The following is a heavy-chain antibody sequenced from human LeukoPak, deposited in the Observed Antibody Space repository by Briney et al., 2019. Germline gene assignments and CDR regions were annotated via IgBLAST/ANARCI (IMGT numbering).Heavy chain of an antibody. CDR1: GFTFSSYA. J-gene: IGHJ6*03. Sequence: GGSLRLSCAASGFTFSSYAMTWVRQAPGKGLEWVSSISGSGGSTYYADSVKGRFTISRDNSKNTLYLQMNSLRAEDTAVYYCARDFGPRPYYYMDVWGKGTTVTVSS. V-gene: IGHV3-23*01. CDR2: ISGSGGST. CDR3: ARDFGPRPYYYMDV. D-gene: IGHD3-10*01.